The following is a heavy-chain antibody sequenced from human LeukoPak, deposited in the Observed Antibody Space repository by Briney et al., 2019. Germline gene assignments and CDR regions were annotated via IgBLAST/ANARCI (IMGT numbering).Heavy chain of an antibody. CDR2: IIPTFGTA. CDR3: ARDTPYYDSSGYPY. Sequence: SVKVPCKASGGTFSSYAISWVRQAPGQGLEWMGRIIPTFGTANYAQKFQGRVKITTDESTSTAYMELSSLRSEDTAVYYCARDTPYYDSSGYPYWGQGTLVTVSS. CDR1: GGTFSSYA. V-gene: IGHV1-69*05. D-gene: IGHD3-22*01. J-gene: IGHJ4*02.